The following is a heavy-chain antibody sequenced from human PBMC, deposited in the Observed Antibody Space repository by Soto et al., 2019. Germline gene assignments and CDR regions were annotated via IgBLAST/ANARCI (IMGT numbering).Heavy chain of an antibody. J-gene: IGHJ4*02. CDR1: GYTFTSYA. V-gene: IGHV1-58*02. CDR2: IVVGSGNT. Sequence: SVKVSCKASGYTFTSYAMQWVRHARGQRLEWIGWIVVGSGNTNYAQKFQERVTITRDMSTSTAYMELSSLRSEDTAVYYCAADVGPRDTEQVVGGGDFAYWGQGTLVTVSS. D-gene: IGHD6-13*01. CDR3: AADVGPRDTEQVVGGGDFAY.